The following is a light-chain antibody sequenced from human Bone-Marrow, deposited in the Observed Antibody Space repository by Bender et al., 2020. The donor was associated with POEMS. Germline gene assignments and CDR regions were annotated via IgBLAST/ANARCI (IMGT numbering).Light chain of an antibody. Sequence: QSALPQPASVSGSPGQSITISCTGSSSDVGSYNLVSWYQQHPGKPPQLIIYEVTNRPSGVSNRFSGSKSGNTASLTNTGHRAEDEAHYCSSAFGAGHTWEFGGGTKIAVL. CDR3: SAFGAGHTWE. CDR1: SSDVGSYNL. CDR2: EVT. J-gene: IGLJ3*02. V-gene: IGLV2-23*02.